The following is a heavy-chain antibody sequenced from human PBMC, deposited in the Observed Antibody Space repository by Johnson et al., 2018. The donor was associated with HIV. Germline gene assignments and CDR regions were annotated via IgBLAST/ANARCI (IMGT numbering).Heavy chain of an antibody. CDR3: AKAFEYSSSSMAFDI. J-gene: IGHJ3*02. D-gene: IGHD6-6*01. Sequence: QVQLVESGGGVVQPEKSLRLSCAAAGFSSYGIHWVRQAPGRGLEWVAFTQYDGSNKYYADSVKGRFTISRDNSKNTLYLQMNSLRAEDTAVYYCAKAFEYSSSSMAFDIWGQGTMVTVSS. V-gene: IGHV3-30*02. CDR2: TQYDGSNK. CDR1: GFSSYG.